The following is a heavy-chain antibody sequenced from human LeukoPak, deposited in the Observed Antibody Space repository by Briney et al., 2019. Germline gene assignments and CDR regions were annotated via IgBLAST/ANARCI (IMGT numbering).Heavy chain of an antibody. D-gene: IGHD3-16*01. CDR3: TRVVDYKPYYYYYMDV. CDR2: IRSKAYGGTT. CDR1: GFTFSTYA. V-gene: IGHV3-49*04. J-gene: IGHJ6*03. Sequence: GGSLRLSCAASGFTFSTYAMTWVRQAPGKGLEWVGFIRSKAYGGTTEYAASVKGRFTISRDDSKSIAYLQMNSLKTEDTAVYYCTRVVDYKPYYYYYMDVWGKGTTVTVSS.